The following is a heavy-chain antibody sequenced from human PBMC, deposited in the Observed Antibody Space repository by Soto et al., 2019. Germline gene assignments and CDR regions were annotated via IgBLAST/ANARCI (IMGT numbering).Heavy chain of an antibody. CDR3: ARSQGGSSSLDIYYYYYYGMDV. CDR1: GGTFSTYA. J-gene: IGHJ6*02. V-gene: IGHV1-69*01. Sequence: QVQLVQSGAEVKKPGSSVKVSCKAPGGTFSTYAISWVRQAPGQGLEWMGGVIPIFGTPKYAQKFQARVTITADETTSKGYMELRSLRSEDTAVYYCARSQGGSSSLDIYYYYYYGMDVWGQGTTVTVSS. D-gene: IGHD2-15*01. CDR2: VIPIFGTP.